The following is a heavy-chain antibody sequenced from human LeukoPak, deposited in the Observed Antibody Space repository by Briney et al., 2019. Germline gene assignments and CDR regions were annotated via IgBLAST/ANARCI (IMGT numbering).Heavy chain of an antibody. CDR2: IYTRGAT. Sequence: PSETLSLTCTVSGDSISGSNNRVTHYSAWIRQPAGKGLERFGRIYTRGATNYNPSLKSRIPIQVDIPTNQFHLNLTSVTPVVRAVYYCARGLQNMATITDFNDWGQGILVTVSS. J-gene: IGHJ4*02. D-gene: IGHD5-24*01. CDR1: GDSISGSNNRVTHY. V-gene: IGHV4-61*02. CDR3: ARGLQNMATITDFND.